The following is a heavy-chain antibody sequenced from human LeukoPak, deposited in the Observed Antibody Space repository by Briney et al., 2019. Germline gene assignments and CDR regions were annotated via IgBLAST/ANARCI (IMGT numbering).Heavy chain of an antibody. V-gene: IGHV4-61*02. CDR3: ARDSSYGGFDY. CDR2: IYTSGST. CDR1: GGSISSGSYY. D-gene: IGHD4-17*01. J-gene: IGHJ4*02. Sequence: SQTLSLTCTVSGGSISSGSYYWSWIRQPTGKGLEWLGRIYTSGSTNYNPSLKSRVTISVDTSKNQFSLKLSSVTAADTAVYYCARDSSYGGFDYWGQGTLVTVSS.